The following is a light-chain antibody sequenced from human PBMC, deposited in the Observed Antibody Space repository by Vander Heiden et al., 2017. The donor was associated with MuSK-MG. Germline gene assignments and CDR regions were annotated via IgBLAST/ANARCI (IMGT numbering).Light chain of an antibody. V-gene: IGKV3D-15*01. J-gene: IGKJ1*01. CDR1: QSVSSN. CDR2: GVS. CDR3: QQYNNWPET. Sequence: EIVMTQSPATLSVSPGERATLSCRASQSVSSNLAWYQQKPGQAPRLLIYGVSTRATGIPARFSGRGSGTEFTLTISSLQSEDFAVYYCQQYNNWPETFGQGTKVXIK.